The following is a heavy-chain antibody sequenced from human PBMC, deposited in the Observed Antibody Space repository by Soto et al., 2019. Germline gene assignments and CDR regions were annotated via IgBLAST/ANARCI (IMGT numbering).Heavy chain of an antibody. CDR2: INYNGNT. V-gene: IGHV4-59*08. CDR3: AGGGSIVVATRRLMDV. J-gene: IGHJ6*03. CDR1: GASISSHY. Sequence: QVQLQESGPGLVKPSETLSLTCTVSGASISSHYWSWIRQAPGKGLEWIANINYNGNTNYTPSLESRGTRSVDASKNQFALTVISVTAADTAVYYCAGGGSIVVATRRLMDVWGRGTTVTVSS. D-gene: IGHD3-22*01.